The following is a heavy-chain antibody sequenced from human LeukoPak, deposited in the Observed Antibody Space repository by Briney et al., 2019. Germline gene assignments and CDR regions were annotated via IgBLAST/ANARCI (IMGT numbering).Heavy chain of an antibody. CDR2: IYYSGST. D-gene: IGHD2-15*01. CDR1: GYSISSGYY. J-gene: IGHJ4*02. V-gene: IGHV4-38-2*01. Sequence: SETLSLTCAVSGYSISSGYYWGWIRQPPGKGLEWIGSIYYSGSTYYNPSLKSRVTISVDTSKNQFSLKLSSVTAADTAVYYCASSRGFLQVSPFDYWGQGTLVTVSS. CDR3: ASSRGFLQVSPFDY.